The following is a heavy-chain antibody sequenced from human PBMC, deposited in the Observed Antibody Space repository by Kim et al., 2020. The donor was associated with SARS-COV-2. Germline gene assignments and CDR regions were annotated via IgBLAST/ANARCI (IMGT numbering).Heavy chain of an antibody. CDR1: GFAFSVFE. Sequence: GGSLRLSCVASGFAFSVFEMNWVPQTPGKGLEWISYISGGSGIISYADSVKGRFTISRDNTKNSLYLQMNSLTVEDPAVYFCVGGGLYYFDYWGQGTLVT. J-gene: IGHJ4*02. D-gene: IGHD2-8*01. CDR2: ISGGSGII. V-gene: IGHV3-48*03. CDR3: VGGGLYYFDY.